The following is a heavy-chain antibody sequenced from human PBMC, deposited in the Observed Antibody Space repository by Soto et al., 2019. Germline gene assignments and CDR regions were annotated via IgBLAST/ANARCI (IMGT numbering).Heavy chain of an antibody. D-gene: IGHD2-21*02. CDR2: IYRGDSDT. CDR1: GYSFTSYW. Sequence: GGCLKISCKGSGYSFTSYWIGCVRQMPGKGLEWRGIIYRGDSDTRYSPSFQGQVAISADKSISTAYLQWSSLKASDTAMYYCARLAYCGGDCYSPYYYGMDFWGQGTTVNVTS. J-gene: IGHJ6*02. CDR3: ARLAYCGGDCYSPYYYGMDF. V-gene: IGHV5-51*01.